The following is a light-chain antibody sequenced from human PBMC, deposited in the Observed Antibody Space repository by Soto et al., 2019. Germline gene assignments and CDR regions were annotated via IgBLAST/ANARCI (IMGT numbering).Light chain of an antibody. CDR1: SSDVGGYNF. CDR3: SSYTTRSTVV. CDR2: EVT. Sequence: QSALTQPASVFGSPGQSITISCTGTSSDVGGYNFVSWYQQLPGKAPKLMIYEVTSRPSGVSNRFSGSKSGNTASLTISGLQPEDEAEYYCSSYTTRSTVVFGTGTKVTV. V-gene: IGLV2-14*03. J-gene: IGLJ1*01.